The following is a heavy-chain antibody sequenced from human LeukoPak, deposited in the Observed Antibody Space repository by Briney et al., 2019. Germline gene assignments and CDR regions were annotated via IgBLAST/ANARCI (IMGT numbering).Heavy chain of an antibody. J-gene: IGHJ4*02. Sequence: GGSLRLSRAASGFSFSSYWMSWVRQAPGKGLEWVANINPDGSNMLYVDSVKGRFTISRDNAKNSLYLQMNNLRAEDTAVYFCVSGFLQWLYWGQGTLATVSS. CDR2: INPDGSNM. D-gene: IGHD3-3*01. CDR1: GFSFSSYW. V-gene: IGHV3-7*01. CDR3: VSGFLQWLY.